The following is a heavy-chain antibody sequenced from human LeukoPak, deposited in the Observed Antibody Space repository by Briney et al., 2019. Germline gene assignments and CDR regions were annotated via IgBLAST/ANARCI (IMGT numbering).Heavy chain of an antibody. CDR2: IRYHGSNI. J-gene: IGHJ4*02. D-gene: IGHD2-2*01. Sequence: PGGSLRLSCAASGFTFSSYGMHWARQAPGKGLEWVAYIRYHGSNINYADSVKGRFTISRDNSKDTLFLQMSSLRAEDTAVYYCAKVLTGYCGSTSCPFDSWGQGTLVTVSS. CDR1: GFTFSSYG. CDR3: AKVLTGYCGSTSCPFDS. V-gene: IGHV3-30*02.